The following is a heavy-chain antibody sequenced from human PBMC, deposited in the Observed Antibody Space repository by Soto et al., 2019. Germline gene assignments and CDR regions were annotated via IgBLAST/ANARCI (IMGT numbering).Heavy chain of an antibody. CDR3: AREVRQVGGSGSHFDY. CDR1: GGSISSGGYY. Sequence: SETLSLTCTVSGGSISSGGYYWSWIRQHPGKGLEWIGYIYYSGSTYYNPSLKSRVTISVDTSKNQFSLKLSSVTAADTAVYYCAREVRQVGGSGSHFDYWGQGTLVTAPQ. CDR2: IYYSGST. D-gene: IGHD3-10*01. V-gene: IGHV4-31*03. J-gene: IGHJ4*02.